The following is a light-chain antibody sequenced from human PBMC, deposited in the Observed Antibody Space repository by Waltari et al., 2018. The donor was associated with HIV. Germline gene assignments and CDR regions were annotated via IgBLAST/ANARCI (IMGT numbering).Light chain of an antibody. CDR2: EVS. CDR3: SSYAGSNNLV. CDR1: SSDVGGYNY. V-gene: IGLV2-8*01. J-gene: IGLJ3*02. Sequence: QSALTQPPSASGSPGQSVTISCTGTSSDVGGYNYVSWYEQHPGKAPKLMIYEVSKRPAGVPVRFSGSKSGNTASLTVSGLQAEDEADYYCSSYAGSNNLVFGGGTKLTVL.